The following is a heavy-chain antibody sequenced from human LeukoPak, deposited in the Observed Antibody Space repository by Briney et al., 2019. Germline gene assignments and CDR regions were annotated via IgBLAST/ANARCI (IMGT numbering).Heavy chain of an antibody. CDR1: GFTFSSYA. Sequence: GGSLRLSCAASGFTFSSYAMSWVRQAPGKGLEWVSAISGSGGSTYYADSVKGRSTISRDNSKNTLYLQMNSLRAEDTAVYYCAKHVVTMIVVVITTGYFDYWGQGTLVTVSS. CDR2: ISGSGGST. J-gene: IGHJ4*02. V-gene: IGHV3-23*01. CDR3: AKHVVTMIVVVITTGYFDY. D-gene: IGHD3-22*01.